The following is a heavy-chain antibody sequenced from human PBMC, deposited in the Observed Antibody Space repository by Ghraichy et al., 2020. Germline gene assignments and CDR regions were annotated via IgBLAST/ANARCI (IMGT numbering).Heavy chain of an antibody. CDR2: SNHSGST. Sequence: GSLSLTCAVYGGSFSGYYWSWIRQPPGKGLEWIGESNHSGSTNYNPSLKRRVTISVDTSKNQFSLKLSSVTAADTAVYYCAGSSWYVAEYFQHWGQGTLVTVSS. CDR3: AGSSWYVAEYFQH. D-gene: IGHD6-13*01. J-gene: IGHJ1*01. V-gene: IGHV4-34*01. CDR1: GGSFSGYY.